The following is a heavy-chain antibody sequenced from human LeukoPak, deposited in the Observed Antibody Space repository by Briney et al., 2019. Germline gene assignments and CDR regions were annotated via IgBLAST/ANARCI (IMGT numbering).Heavy chain of an antibody. J-gene: IGHJ4*02. D-gene: IGHD6-13*01. CDR2: INHHSGGT. CDR3: ARASGSSSWLNIDY. V-gene: IGHV1-2*02. Sequence: HGASLTLSCEASGYTFTGYNMRWVLHAPPHRLEWMVWINHHSGGTNYAQKLQGRVTMTRDTSISTAYMELSRLRSDDTAVYYCARASGSSSWLNIDYWGQGTLVTVSS. CDR1: GYTFTGYN.